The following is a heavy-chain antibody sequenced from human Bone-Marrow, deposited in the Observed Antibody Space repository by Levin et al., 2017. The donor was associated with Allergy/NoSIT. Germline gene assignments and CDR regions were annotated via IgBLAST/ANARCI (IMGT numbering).Heavy chain of an antibody. CDR2: IKHDGNEK. CDR1: GFTFTDYW. Sequence: PGGSLRLSCAASGFTFTDYWMSWVRQAPGKGLEWVANIKHDGNEKYYVDSVKGRFTISRDNAKDSLYLQVNSLRAEDTAVYYCARDLYYGSAHYYFPHFQHWGQGTLVTVSS. CDR3: ARDLYYGSAHYYFPHFQH. D-gene: IGHD3-10*01. J-gene: IGHJ1*01. V-gene: IGHV3-7*01.